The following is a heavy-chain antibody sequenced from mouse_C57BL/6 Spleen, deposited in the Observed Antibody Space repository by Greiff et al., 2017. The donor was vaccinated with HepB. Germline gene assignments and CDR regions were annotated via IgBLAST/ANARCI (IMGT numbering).Heavy chain of an antibody. CDR3: ARGLLWDYYAMDY. J-gene: IGHJ4*01. CDR2: IYPGSGNT. D-gene: IGHD1-1*02. Sequence: VQLQQSGPELVKPGASVKISCKASGYSFTSYYIHWVKQRPGQGLEWIGWIYPGSGNTKYNEKFKGKATLTADTSSSTAYMQLSSLTSEDSAVYYCARGLLWDYYAMDYWGQGTSVTVSS. V-gene: IGHV1-66*01. CDR1: GYSFTSYY.